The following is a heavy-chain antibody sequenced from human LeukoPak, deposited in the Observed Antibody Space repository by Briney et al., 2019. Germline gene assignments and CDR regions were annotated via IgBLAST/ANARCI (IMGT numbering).Heavy chain of an antibody. J-gene: IGHJ3*01. CDR3: ARAHSFRASYSDAFDL. D-gene: IGHD1-26*01. V-gene: IGHV3-33*01. CDR2: IWFDGNNK. Sequence: GSFLRLSCAASGFTFSDYGIHWVRQAPGKGLEWVAVIWFDGNNKFYADSVKGRFAISRDNSKNTVYMEMNSLRAEDTAVYYCARAHSFRASYSDAFDLWGQGTMVTVSS. CDR1: GFTFSDYG.